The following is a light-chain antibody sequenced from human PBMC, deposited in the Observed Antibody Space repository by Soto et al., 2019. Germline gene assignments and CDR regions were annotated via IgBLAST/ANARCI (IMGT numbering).Light chain of an antibody. CDR2: EVS. CDR1: SSDVGGYNY. V-gene: IGLV2-14*01. J-gene: IGLJ1*01. Sequence: QSALTQPASESGSPGQSITISCTGTSSDVGGYNYVSWYQQQSGKAPKLMIHEVSNRPSGVSSRFSGSKSGNTASLTISGLQAEDEADYYCSSYTSSRAYVFGIGTKLTVL. CDR3: SSYTSSRAYV.